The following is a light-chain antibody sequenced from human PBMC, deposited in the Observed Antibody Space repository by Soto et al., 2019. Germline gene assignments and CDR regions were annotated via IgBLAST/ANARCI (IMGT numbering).Light chain of an antibody. J-gene: IGKJ1*01. CDR1: QSINGW. CDR3: LQDYNYPRT. Sequence: DIQMTQSPSTLSASVGDRVTVTCRASQSINGWLAWYQQKPGKAPKLLIYDASSLQSGVPSRFTGSGSGTDFTLTISSLQPEDFATYYCLQDYNYPRTFGQGTKVDIK. CDR2: DAS. V-gene: IGKV1-5*01.